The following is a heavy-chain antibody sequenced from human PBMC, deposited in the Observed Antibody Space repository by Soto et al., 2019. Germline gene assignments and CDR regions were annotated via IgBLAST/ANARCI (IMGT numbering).Heavy chain of an antibody. CDR2: ISAYNVNT. CDR1: GYTFTSYG. CDR3: ARDEYSSGWSGY. D-gene: IGHD6-19*01. Sequence: VASVKVSCKASGYTFTSYGISWVRQAPGQGLEWMGWISAYNVNTNYAQKLHGRVTMTTDTSTSTAYMELRSLRSDDTAVYYCARDEYSSGWSGYWGQGTLVTVSS. V-gene: IGHV1-18*01. J-gene: IGHJ4*02.